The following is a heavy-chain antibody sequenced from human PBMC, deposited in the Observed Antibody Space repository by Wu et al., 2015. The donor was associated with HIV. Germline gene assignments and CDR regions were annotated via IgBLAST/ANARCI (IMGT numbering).Heavy chain of an antibody. V-gene: IGHV1-18*01. CDR2: ISAYNGNT. D-gene: IGHD2-2*01. CDR1: GYTFTSYG. CDR3: ARQRGYCSSTSCQRGAFDY. J-gene: IGHJ3*02. Sequence: QVQLVQSGAEVKKPGASVKVSCKASGYTFTSYGISWVRQAPGQGLEWMGWISAYNGNTNYAQKLQGRVTMTTDTSTSTAYMELRSLRSDDTAVYYCARQRGYCSSTSCQRGAFDYLGPRDNGHRLF.